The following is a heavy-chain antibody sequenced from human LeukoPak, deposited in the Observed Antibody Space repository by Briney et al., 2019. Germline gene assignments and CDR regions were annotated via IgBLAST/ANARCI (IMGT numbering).Heavy chain of an antibody. CDR1: GFTFSDFD. D-gene: IGHD2-2*01. J-gene: IGHJ4*02. V-gene: IGHV3-9*01. CDR2: ISWNSDNI. CDR3: ARDIGRRTTAALCYY. Sequence: GGSLTLTCVASGFTFSDFDMHWVRQGPGKGLEWVSGISWNSDNIGYADSMKGRFTISRVNAKNSLSLQMNSLRAEDTALYYCARDIGRRTTAALCYYWGQGTLVTVSS.